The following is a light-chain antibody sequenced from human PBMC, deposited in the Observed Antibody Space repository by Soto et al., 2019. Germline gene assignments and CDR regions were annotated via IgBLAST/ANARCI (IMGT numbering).Light chain of an antibody. V-gene: IGKV3-15*01. Sequence: EIVMTQSPATVSVSPGERATLSCRASQSVNSNLVWYQHKPGQAPRLLIYGASTRATGIPARFSGSGSGTDFTLTISSLQSEDFALYYCQQYNNWPPDRTFGQGTKVEIK. J-gene: IGKJ1*01. CDR1: QSVNSN. CDR2: GAS. CDR3: QQYNNWPPDRT.